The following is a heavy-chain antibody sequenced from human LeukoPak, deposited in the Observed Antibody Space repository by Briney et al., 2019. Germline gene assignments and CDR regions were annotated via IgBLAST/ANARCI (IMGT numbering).Heavy chain of an antibody. Sequence: GGSLRLSCAASGFIVSSNYMNWVRQAPGKGLEWVSVIYTGGNTYYADSVKGRFAISRDNSKNTLYLQMHSLRAEDTAVYYCASPSSGQSFDIWGQGTMVTVSS. J-gene: IGHJ3*02. CDR1: GFIVSSNY. CDR2: IYTGGNT. V-gene: IGHV3-53*01. CDR3: ASPSSGQSFDI. D-gene: IGHD6-19*01.